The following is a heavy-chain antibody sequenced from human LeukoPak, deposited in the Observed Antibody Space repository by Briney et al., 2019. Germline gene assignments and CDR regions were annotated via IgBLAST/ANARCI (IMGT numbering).Heavy chain of an antibody. Sequence: ASVKVSCKASGYTCTSYDINWVRQATGQGLEWMGWMNPNSGNTGYAQEFQGRVTMTRNTSISTAYMELSSLRSEDTAVYYCARGRSYDFWSGPIPPYGMDVWGQGTTVTVSS. CDR3: ARGRSYDFWSGPIPPYGMDV. D-gene: IGHD3-3*01. V-gene: IGHV1-8*01. CDR1: GYTCTSYD. CDR2: MNPNSGNT. J-gene: IGHJ6*02.